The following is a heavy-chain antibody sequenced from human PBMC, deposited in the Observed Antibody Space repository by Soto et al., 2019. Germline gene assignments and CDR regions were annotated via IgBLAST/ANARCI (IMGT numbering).Heavy chain of an antibody. CDR1: GFTFSSYG. V-gene: IGHV3-33*01. J-gene: IGHJ6*03. Sequence: GGSLRLSCAASGFTFSSYGMHWVRQAPGKGLEWVAVIWYDGSNKYYADSVKGRFTISRDNSKNTLYLQMNSLRAEDTAVYYCARARSGYGDYYYYYMDVWGKGTTVTVSS. CDR3: ARARSGYGDYYYYYMDV. D-gene: IGHD5-12*01. CDR2: IWYDGSNK.